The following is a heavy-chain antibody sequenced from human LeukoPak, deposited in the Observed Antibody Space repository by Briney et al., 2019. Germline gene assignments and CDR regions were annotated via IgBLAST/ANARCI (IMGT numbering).Heavy chain of an antibody. D-gene: IGHD2-15*01. Sequence: PGGSLRLSCAASGFTFDDYGMSWVRQAPGKGLEWVAFIRYDGSNKYYADSVKGRFTISRDNSKNTLYLQMNSLRAEDTAVYYCAKPKKSYCSGGSCFVYWGQGTLVTVSS. CDR3: AKPKKSYCSGGSCFVY. V-gene: IGHV3-30*02. CDR2: IRYDGSNK. CDR1: GFTFDDYG. J-gene: IGHJ4*02.